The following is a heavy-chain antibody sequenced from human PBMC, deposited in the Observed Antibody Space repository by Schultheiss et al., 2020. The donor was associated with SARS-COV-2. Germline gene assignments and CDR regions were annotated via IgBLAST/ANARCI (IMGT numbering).Heavy chain of an antibody. CDR1: GFTFSSYE. CDR2: ISSSGSTI. CDR3: ARDWYSSSPWWEDY. Sequence: GESLKISCAASGFTFSSYEMNWVRQAPGKGLEWLSYISSSGSTIYYADSVKGRFSISRDNAKNSLYLEINSLREEDTAVYYCARDWYSSSPWWEDYWGQGTLVTVSS. D-gene: IGHD6-19*01. V-gene: IGHV3-48*03. J-gene: IGHJ4*02.